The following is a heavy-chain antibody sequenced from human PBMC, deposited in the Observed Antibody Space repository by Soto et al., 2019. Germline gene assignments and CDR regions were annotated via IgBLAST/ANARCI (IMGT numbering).Heavy chain of an antibody. J-gene: IGHJ6*02. CDR1: GGSVSSGSYY. CDR3: ARGIEGWYQGRYYYGMDV. V-gene: IGHV4-61*01. D-gene: IGHD6-19*01. Sequence: QVQLQESGPGLVKPSETLSLTCTVSGGSVSSGSYYWSWIRQPPGKGLEWIGYIYYSGSTNYNPSLQSRVTISVDTSKNQFSLKLSSVTAADTAVYYCARGIEGWYQGRYYYGMDVWDQGTTVTVSS. CDR2: IYYSGST.